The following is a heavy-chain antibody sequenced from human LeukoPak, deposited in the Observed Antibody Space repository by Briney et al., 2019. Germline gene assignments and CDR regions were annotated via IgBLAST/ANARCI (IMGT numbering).Heavy chain of an antibody. V-gene: IGHV3-15*01. CDR1: GFTFSNAW. CDR3: TTDPPFWYFDY. CDR2: IKSKTDGGTT. J-gene: IGHJ4*02. Sequence: GGSLRLSCAASGFTFSNAWMSWVRQAPGKGREWVGRIKSKTDGGTTDYAAPVKGRFTSSRDDSKNTLYLQMNSLKTEDTAVYYCTTDPPFWYFDYWGQGTLVTVSS. D-gene: IGHD3-3*01.